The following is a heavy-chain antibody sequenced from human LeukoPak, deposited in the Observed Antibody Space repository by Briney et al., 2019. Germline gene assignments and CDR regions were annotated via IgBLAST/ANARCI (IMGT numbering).Heavy chain of an antibody. CDR1: GGSFSGYY. CDR2: INHSGST. J-gene: IGHJ4*02. D-gene: IGHD3-16*02. Sequence: SETLSLTCAVYGGSFSGYYWSWIRQPPGKGLEWIGEINHSGSTNYNPSLKSRVTISVDTSKNQFSLKLSSVTAADTAVYYCARHAKVIGYVWGSYRSSFDYWGQGTLVTVSS. V-gene: IGHV4-34*01. CDR3: ARHAKVIGYVWGSYRSSFDY.